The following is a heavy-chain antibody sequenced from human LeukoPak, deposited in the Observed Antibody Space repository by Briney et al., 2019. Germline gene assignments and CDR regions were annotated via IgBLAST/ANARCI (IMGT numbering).Heavy chain of an antibody. CDR3: ARHQRGVATIWESVDY. J-gene: IGHJ4*02. Sequence: GESLKISCKGSGYSFTSYWIGWVRQMPGKGLEGMGIIYPGDSDTRYSPSFQGQVTISADKSISTAYLQWSSLKASDTAMYYCARHQRGVATIWESVDYWGQGTLVTVSS. CDR2: IYPGDSDT. CDR1: GYSFTSYW. D-gene: IGHD5-12*01. V-gene: IGHV5-51*01.